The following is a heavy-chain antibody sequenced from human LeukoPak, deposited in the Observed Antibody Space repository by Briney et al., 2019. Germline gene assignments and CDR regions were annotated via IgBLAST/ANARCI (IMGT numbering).Heavy chain of an antibody. Sequence: MTSETLSLTCTVSGGSISSYYWSWIRQPPEKGLEWIGYIYYSGSTNYDPSLKSRVTISVDTSKNQFSLKLSSVTAADTAVYYCARHSPRPYSSSWYYFDYWGQGTLVTVSS. CDR2: IYYSGST. V-gene: IGHV4-59*08. J-gene: IGHJ4*02. D-gene: IGHD6-13*01. CDR3: ARHSPRPYSSSWYYFDY. CDR1: GGSISSYY.